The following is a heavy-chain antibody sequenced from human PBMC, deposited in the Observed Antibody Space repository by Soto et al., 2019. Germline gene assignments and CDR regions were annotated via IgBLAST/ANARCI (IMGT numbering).Heavy chain of an antibody. J-gene: IGHJ3*02. D-gene: IGHD3-10*01. V-gene: IGHV1-46*01. Sequence: ASVKVSCKASGYTFTSYYMHWVRQAPGQGLEWMGIISPSGGSTSYAQKFQGRVTMTRDTSTSTVYMELSSLRSEDTAVYYCAGAPVYYYGSGSYYSAFDIWGQGTMVTV. CDR2: ISPSGGST. CDR1: GYTFTSYY. CDR3: AGAPVYYYGSGSYYSAFDI.